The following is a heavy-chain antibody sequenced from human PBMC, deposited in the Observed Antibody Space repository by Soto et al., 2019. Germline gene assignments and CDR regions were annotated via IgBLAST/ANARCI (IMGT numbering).Heavy chain of an antibody. CDR2: IPSRGRP. Sequence: PSETLSLTCSVSGASIAGGSYNWRWVRQPPGKGLEWIGYIPSRGRPFYNPSLTSRGTISADSSKNQLSLQLTSVTAADTAVYYCVRDQYGGYHFALWCQGNLVTVSS. D-gene: IGHD4-17*01. CDR1: GASIAGGSYN. CDR3: VRDQYGGYHFAL. J-gene: IGHJ5*02. V-gene: IGHV4-30-4*01.